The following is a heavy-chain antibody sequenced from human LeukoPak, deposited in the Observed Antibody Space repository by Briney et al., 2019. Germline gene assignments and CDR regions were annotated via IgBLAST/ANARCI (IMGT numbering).Heavy chain of an antibody. J-gene: IGHJ4*02. CDR2: VHNSGST. CDR3: TQGAGWLIDY. D-gene: IGHD3-16*01. Sequence: SETLSLTCTVSGGSFSNHFRGWIRQPPGRGLEWIGYVHNSGSTTYNPSLKSRGTIVLDTSRNQFSLGLSSVTAADTAVYYYTQGAGWLIDYWGQGILVSVSS. CDR1: GGSFSNHF. V-gene: IGHV4-59*03.